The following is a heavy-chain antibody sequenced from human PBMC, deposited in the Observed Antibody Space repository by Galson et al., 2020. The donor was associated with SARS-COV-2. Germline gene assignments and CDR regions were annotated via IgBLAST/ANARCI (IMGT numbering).Heavy chain of an antibody. CDR1: GGSFSGYY. D-gene: IGHD2-2*02. Sequence: SETLSLTCAVYGGSFSGYYWSWIRQPPGKGLEWIGEINHSGSTNYNPSLKSRVTISVDTSKNQFSLKLSSVTAADTAVYYCARGDCSSTSCYRGLRLPVYWGQGTLVTVSS. V-gene: IGHV4-34*01. CDR3: ARGDCSSTSCYRGLRLPVY. CDR2: INHSGST. J-gene: IGHJ4*02.